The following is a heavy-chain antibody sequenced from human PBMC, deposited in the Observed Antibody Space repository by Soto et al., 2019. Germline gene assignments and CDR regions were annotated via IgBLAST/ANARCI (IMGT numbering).Heavy chain of an antibody. V-gene: IGHV4-39*01. Sequence: KPSETLSLTCSVSGASINNFAYYWGWIRQPPGKGLEWIGTVYYNENTYYNPSLKSRVAISVDTAKNQFSLNLRSVTAADTAIYFCARRERYYGSPGWFDPWGQGTLVTASS. J-gene: IGHJ5*01. D-gene: IGHD3-10*01. CDR1: GASINNFAYY. CDR3: ARRERYYGSPGWFDP. CDR2: VYYNENT.